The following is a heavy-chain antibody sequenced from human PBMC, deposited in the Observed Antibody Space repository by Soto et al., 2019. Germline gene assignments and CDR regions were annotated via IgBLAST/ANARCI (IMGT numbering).Heavy chain of an antibody. CDR2: ISAYNGNT. J-gene: IGHJ4*02. V-gene: IGHV1-18*04. CDR3: ARRRITMVRGVRGPVPYYFDY. CDR1: GYTFTSYG. Sequence: ASVKVSCKASGYTFTSYGISWVRQAPGQGLEWMGWISAYNGNTNYAQKLQGRVTMTTDTSTSTAYMELRSLRSDDTAVYYCARRRITMVRGVRGPVPYYFDYWGQGTLVTVSS. D-gene: IGHD3-10*01.